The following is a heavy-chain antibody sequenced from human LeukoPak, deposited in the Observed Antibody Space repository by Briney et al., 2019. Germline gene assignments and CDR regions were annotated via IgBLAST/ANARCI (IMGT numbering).Heavy chain of an antibody. CDR3: ASLPNYYGSGSFGYGMDV. CDR2: INSDGSSA. D-gene: IGHD3-10*01. V-gene: IGHV3-74*01. J-gene: IGHJ6*02. Sequence: PGGSLRLSCAASGFTFSSYWMHWVRQAPGKGLVWVSRINSDGSSASYADSVKGRFTISRDNAKNTLYLQMNSLRAEDTAVYYCASLPNYYGSGSFGYGMDVWGQGTTATVSS. CDR1: GFTFSSYW.